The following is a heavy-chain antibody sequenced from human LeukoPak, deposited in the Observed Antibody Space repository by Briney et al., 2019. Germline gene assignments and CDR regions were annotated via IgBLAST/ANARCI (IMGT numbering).Heavy chain of an antibody. CDR2: IKQDGSEK. J-gene: IGHJ4*02. CDR3: ARDNGELYSSGWYAYFDY. Sequence: QPGGSLRLSCAASGFTFSSYWMSWVRQAPGKGLEGVANIKQDGSEKYYVDSVKGRFTISRDNAKNSLYLQMNSLRAEDTAVYYCARDNGELYSSGWYAYFDYWGQGTLVTVSS. CDR1: GFTFSSYW. V-gene: IGHV3-7*03. D-gene: IGHD6-19*01.